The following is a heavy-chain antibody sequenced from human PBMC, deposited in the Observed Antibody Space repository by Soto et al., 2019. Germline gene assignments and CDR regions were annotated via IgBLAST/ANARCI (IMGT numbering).Heavy chain of an antibody. D-gene: IGHD3-16*01. V-gene: IGHV3-21*06. CDR1: GFMFSAYT. CDR2: ISDDSSYI. CDR3: ATPYYFNH. J-gene: IGHJ1*01. Sequence: RLSCAASGFMFSAYTMNWVRQVPGKGLEWLSSISDDSSYIDYADSLRGRFTVSRDNARNSLYLQIDSLGVEDTAVYYCATPYYFNHWGPGTLVTVSS.